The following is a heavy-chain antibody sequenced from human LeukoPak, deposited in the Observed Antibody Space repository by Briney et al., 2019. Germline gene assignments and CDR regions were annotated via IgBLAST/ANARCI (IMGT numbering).Heavy chain of an antibody. CDR3: ARLVGAATDPFDY. CDR1: GGSISSYY. D-gene: IGHD1-26*01. Sequence: KPSETLSLTCIVSGGSISSYYWSWIRQPPGKGLEWIGYMFYSGSTYYNPSLQSRVTISADTSKNQFSLKLSSVTAADTAVYYCARLVGAATDPFDYWGQGTLVTVSS. V-gene: IGHV4-59*08. CDR2: MFYSGST. J-gene: IGHJ4*02.